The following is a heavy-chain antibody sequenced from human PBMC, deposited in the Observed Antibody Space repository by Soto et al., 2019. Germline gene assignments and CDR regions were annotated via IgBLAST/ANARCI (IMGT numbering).Heavy chain of an antibody. D-gene: IGHD3-10*01. V-gene: IGHV5-51*01. CDR1: GYTFRNYW. Sequence: GESLKISCKASGYTFRNYWIGWVRQKPGEGLEWMGIIYPDDSDTRYSPSFQGQVTISVDKSISTAYLQWSSLKASDSAIYFCGRKSSSGRDGLDVWGQGTTVTVSS. CDR2: IYPDDSDT. J-gene: IGHJ6*02. CDR3: GRKSSSGRDGLDV.